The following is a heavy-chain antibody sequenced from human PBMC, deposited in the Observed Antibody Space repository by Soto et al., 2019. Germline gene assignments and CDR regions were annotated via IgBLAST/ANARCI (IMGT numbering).Heavy chain of an antibody. D-gene: IGHD2-15*01. CDR3: ARGDCSGGSCYDLPNDY. J-gene: IGHJ4*02. CDR1: GYTFTGYY. V-gene: IGHV1-2*04. Sequence: ASVKVSCKASGYTFTGYYMHWVRQAPGQGLEWMGWINPNSGGTNYAQKFQGWVTMTRDTSISTAYMELSRLRSDDTAVYYCARGDCSGGSCYDLPNDYRGQGTPVTVSS. CDR2: INPNSGGT.